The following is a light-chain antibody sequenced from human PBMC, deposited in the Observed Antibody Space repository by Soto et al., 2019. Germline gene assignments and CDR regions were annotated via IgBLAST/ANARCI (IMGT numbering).Light chain of an antibody. J-gene: IGKJ4*01. CDR1: QSISIW. Sequence: DIQMTQSPSTLSASVGDRVTITCRASQSISIWLAWYQQKPGKAPKLLIYKASSLESGVPSRFSGRGSGTEFTLTISSLQPDDFATYYCQQYNTYPLTFGGGTKVEIK. V-gene: IGKV1-5*03. CDR2: KAS. CDR3: QQYNTYPLT.